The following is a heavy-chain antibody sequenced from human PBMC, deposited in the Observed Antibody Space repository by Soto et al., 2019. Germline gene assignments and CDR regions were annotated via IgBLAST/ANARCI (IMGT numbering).Heavy chain of an antibody. D-gene: IGHD3-16*01. Sequence: EVQLVESGGGLVQPGGSLRLSCAASGFTFSNYWMHWVRQVPGKGLVWVSHIDSDGIGTTYADSVKGRFTVSRDNAKNTLYWQMNSLRAEDTAVYHCVTADPGLGIDHWGQGTLVSVSS. CDR1: GFTFSNYW. CDR3: VTADPGLGIDH. CDR2: IDSDGIGT. V-gene: IGHV3-74*01. J-gene: IGHJ4*02.